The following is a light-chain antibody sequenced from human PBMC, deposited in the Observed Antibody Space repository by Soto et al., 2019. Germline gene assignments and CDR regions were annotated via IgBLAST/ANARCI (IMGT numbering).Light chain of an antibody. Sequence: IHMTQAPSSLSASVGDRVTITCQATQDIRKYLNWYQQKQGKAPKLLIYDASSLETGVPSRFSGSGSGTDFTFTISSLQPEDFATYYCQQYDNLPLIFGQGTRLEIK. CDR2: DAS. CDR3: QQYDNLPLI. CDR1: QDIRKY. J-gene: IGKJ5*01. V-gene: IGKV1-33*01.